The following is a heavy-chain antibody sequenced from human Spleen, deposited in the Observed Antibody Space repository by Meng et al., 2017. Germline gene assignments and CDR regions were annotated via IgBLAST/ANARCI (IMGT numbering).Heavy chain of an antibody. J-gene: IGHJ4*02. Sequence: GESLKISCIASGFTFSDYYMSWIRQAPGKGLEWVSYISSSGSTIYYAASMKGRFTISRDKSENTLYLQMNSLRPEDTALYYCARVIAAAYFDYWGQGTLVTVSS. D-gene: IGHD6-13*01. V-gene: IGHV3-11*04. CDR2: ISSSGSTI. CDR3: ARVIAAAYFDY. CDR1: GFTFSDYY.